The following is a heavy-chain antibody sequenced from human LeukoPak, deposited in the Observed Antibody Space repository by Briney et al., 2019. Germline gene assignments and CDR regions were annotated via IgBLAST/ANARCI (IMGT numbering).Heavy chain of an antibody. CDR1: GSRFSDYY. CDR2: ISSSSSSYI. CDR3: ARDNSGSDY. J-gene: IGHJ4*02. Sequence: GGSLRLSCAASGSRFSDYYMSWIRQAPGKGLEWISYISSSSSSYIQYADSVKGRITISRDNAKNSLYLEMNSLRAEDTAVYYCARDNSGSDYWGQGTLVTVSS. V-gene: IGHV3-11*06. D-gene: IGHD1-26*01.